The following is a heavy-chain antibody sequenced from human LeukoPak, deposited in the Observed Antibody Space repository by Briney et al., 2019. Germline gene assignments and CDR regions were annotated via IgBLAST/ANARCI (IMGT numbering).Heavy chain of an antibody. D-gene: IGHD5-12*01. V-gene: IGHV3-49*04. CDR1: GFTFDDYN. CDR2: IRSKAYGGTT. Sequence: PGGSLRLSCTASGFTFDDYNVNWVRQAPGKGLEWVGFIRSKAYGGTTEYAASVKGRFTISRDDSKSIAYLQMNSLKTEDTAVYYCTRGWYSGYDIDYWGQGTLVTVSS. J-gene: IGHJ4*02. CDR3: TRGWYSGYDIDY.